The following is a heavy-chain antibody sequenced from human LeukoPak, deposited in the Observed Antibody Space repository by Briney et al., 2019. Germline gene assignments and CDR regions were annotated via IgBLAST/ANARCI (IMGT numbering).Heavy chain of an antibody. CDR1: GFTFTSYA. D-gene: IGHD2-2*02. CDR2: ISGNCGGT. J-gene: IGHJ4*02. CDR3: AKEIEFCNSKTCYKPNDY. V-gene: IGHV3-23*01. Sequence: PGGSLRLSCAASGFTFTSYAMSWVRQAPGKGLEWVSTISGNCGGTDYADSVKGRFTISIDNSKNTLYLQMNSLRVEDTAVYYCAKEIEFCNSKTCYKPNDYWGQGTLVTVSS.